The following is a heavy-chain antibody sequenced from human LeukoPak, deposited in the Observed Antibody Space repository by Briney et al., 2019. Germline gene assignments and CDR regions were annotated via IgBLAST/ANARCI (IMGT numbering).Heavy chain of an antibody. CDR1: GFTFSNYW. CDR3: ATKQWLAPPPDS. D-gene: IGHD6-19*01. J-gene: IGHJ4*02. CDR2: INTDGTVK. V-gene: IGHV3-74*01. Sequence: GGSLRLSCAASGFTFSNYWMLWVRQAPGKGLERVSRINTDGTVKTYADSVKGRFTVSRDNAENTMFLQMNSVRDEDTAVYYCATKQWLAPPPDSWGQGTQVTVSS.